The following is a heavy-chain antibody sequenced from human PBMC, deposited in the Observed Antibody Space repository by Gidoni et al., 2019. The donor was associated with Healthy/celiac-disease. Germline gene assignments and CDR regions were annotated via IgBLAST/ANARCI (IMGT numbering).Heavy chain of an antibody. J-gene: IGHJ3*02. V-gene: IGHV3-11*06. D-gene: IGHD2-15*01. CDR3: ARREPLRYSHYAFDI. Sequence: QVQLVESGGGLVKPGGSLILSCAASGFTFSDYYMSWIRQAPGKGLEWVSYISSSSSYTNYADSVKGRFTISRDNAKNSLYLQMNSLRAEDTAVYYCARREPLRYSHYAFDIWGQGTMVTVSS. CDR2: ISSSSSYT. CDR1: GFTFSDYY.